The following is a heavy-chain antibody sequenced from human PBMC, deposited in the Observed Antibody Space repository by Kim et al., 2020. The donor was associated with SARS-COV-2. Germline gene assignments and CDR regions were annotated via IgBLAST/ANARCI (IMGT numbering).Heavy chain of an antibody. D-gene: IGHD3-9*01. J-gene: IGHJ6*02. CDR1: GDTIRNYC. V-gene: IGHV4-59*08. Sequence: SETLSLTCTVSGDTIRNYCWSWMRLPPGKGLDYIGYICYSGKTNYNPSLQRRLTMSVDSSKDQISLNLNSVSATDTAVYYCARHDTRLVKAPSSYTYPMAVWGQGIMVTVSS. CDR2: ICYSGKT. CDR3: ARHDTRLVKAPSSYTYPMAV.